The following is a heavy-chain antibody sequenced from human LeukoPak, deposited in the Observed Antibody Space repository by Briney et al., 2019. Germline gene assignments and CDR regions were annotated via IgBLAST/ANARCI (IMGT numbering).Heavy chain of an antibody. CDR1: GDRVSSISAT. V-gene: IGHV6-1*01. Sequence: SQTLSLTCAISGDRVSSISATWNWIRQSPSRGLEWLGRTYYRSKWYNDSAVSVQGRITINTDTSKNQFYLQLNSVAPEDTAVYYCARGPNRYFDLWGRGTLVTVSS. CDR3: ARGPNRYFDL. J-gene: IGHJ2*01. CDR2: TYYRSKWYN.